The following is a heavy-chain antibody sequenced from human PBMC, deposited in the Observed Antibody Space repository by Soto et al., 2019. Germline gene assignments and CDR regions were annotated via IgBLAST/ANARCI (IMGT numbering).Heavy chain of an antibody. CDR3: AKVEVYCSSTSCPFDY. D-gene: IGHD2-2*01. J-gene: IGHJ4*02. Sequence: QVQLVEPGGGVVQPGRSLRLSCAASGFTFSSYGMHWVRQAPGKGLAWVAVISYDGSNKYYVDSVQGRFTISRDNSKNTLYLQMNSLRAEDTAVYYCAKVEVYCSSTSCPFDYWCQGTLVTVSS. CDR2: ISYDGSNK. CDR1: GFTFSSYG. V-gene: IGHV3-30*18.